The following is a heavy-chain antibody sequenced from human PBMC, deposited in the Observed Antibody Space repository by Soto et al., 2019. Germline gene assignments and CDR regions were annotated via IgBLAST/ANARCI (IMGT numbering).Heavy chain of an antibody. Sequence: EVQLVESGGGLVKPGGSPRLSCAASGFTFSSYSMNWVRQAPGKGLEWVSSISCSTSYIYYADSVKGRFTISRDNAKNSLYLQMNSLRAEDTAVYYCARVVDYCDPYYYYGMDVWGQGTTDTVSS. CDR3: ARVVDYCDPYYYYGMDV. J-gene: IGHJ6*02. D-gene: IGHD3-22*01. CDR2: ISCSTSYI. CDR1: GFTFSSYS. V-gene: IGHV3-21*01.